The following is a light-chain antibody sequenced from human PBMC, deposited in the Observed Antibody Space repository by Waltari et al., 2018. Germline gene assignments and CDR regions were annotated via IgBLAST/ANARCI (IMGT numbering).Light chain of an antibody. V-gene: IGLV2-23*01. J-gene: IGLJ3*02. CDR3: CSYGGSYTWV. CDR2: EAR. Sequence: QSALTQPASVSGSPGQAINISCTGTNSDVGAYNLFSWYQQYPGRAPRVMIYEARNRSSGVYNCFAASKSGTTASLTICGLQADDEADYYCCSYGGSYTWVFGGGTKVTVL. CDR1: NSDVGAYNL.